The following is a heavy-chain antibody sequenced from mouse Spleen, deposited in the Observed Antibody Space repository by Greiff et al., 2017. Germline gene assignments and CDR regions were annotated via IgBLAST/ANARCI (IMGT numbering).Heavy chain of an antibody. Sequence: QVQLQQSGAELVRPGSSVKISCKASGYAFSSYWMNWVKQRPGQGLEWIGQIYPGDGDTNYNGKFKGKATLTADKSSSTAYMQLSSLTSEDSAVYFCATTVVAKDWYFDVWGAGTTVTVSS. CDR1: GYAFSSYW. D-gene: IGHD1-1*01. J-gene: IGHJ1*01. V-gene: IGHV1-80*01. CDR2: IYPGDGDT. CDR3: ATTVVAKDWYFDV.